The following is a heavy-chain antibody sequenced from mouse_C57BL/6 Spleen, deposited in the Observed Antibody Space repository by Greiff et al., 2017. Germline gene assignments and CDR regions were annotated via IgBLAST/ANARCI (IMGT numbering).Heavy chain of an antibody. CDR3: ARYPGSAWFDY. D-gene: IGHD1-1*01. J-gene: IGHJ3*01. Sequence: EVKLVESGGGLVKPGGSLKLSCAASGFTFSDYGMHWVRQAPEKGLEWVAYISSGSSTIYYADTLKGRFTISRDNSKNTLFLQMTRLRAEDTAMYYCARYPGSAWFDYWGQGTLVTVSA. CDR1: GFTFSDYG. V-gene: IGHV5-17*01. CDR2: ISSGSSTI.